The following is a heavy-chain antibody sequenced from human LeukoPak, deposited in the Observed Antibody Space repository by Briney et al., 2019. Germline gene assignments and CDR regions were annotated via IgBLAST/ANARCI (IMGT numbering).Heavy chain of an antibody. CDR1: GFTFSSYG. J-gene: IGHJ5*02. CDR2: IFHNGNA. CDR3: ARRRSLLVSIDP. Sequence: GSLRLSCAASGFTFSSYGMTWIRQSPEKGLEWIGSIFHNGNAFYSPSLQSRVTISVDTSKNQFSLKLSSVTAADTAVYYCARRRSLLVSIDPWGQGTLVTVSS. D-gene: IGHD1-26*01. V-gene: IGHV4-38-2*01.